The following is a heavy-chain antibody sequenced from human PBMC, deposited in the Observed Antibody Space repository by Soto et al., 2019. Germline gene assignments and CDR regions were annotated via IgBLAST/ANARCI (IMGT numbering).Heavy chain of an antibody. CDR2: ITWNSGYI. V-gene: IGHV3-9*01. CDR1: GFTFDDYA. J-gene: IGHJ4*02. D-gene: IGHD6-13*01. CDR3: AKALYGSSSSPIDY. Sequence: GGSLRLSCAASGFTFDDYAMHWVRHAAGKGLEWVSYITWNSGYIGYAGSVKGRFTISRDNANNSLYLQMNSLKPEATAFYYCAKALYGSSSSPIDYWGQGTLVTVSS.